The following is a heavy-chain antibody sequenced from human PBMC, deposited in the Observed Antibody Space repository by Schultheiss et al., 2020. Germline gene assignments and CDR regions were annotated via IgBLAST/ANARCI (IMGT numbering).Heavy chain of an antibody. J-gene: IGHJ4*02. V-gene: IGHV1-18*01. CDR1: GYTFTSYG. Sequence: ASVKVSCKASGYTFTSYGISWVRQAPGQGLEWMGWISAYNGNTNYAQKLQGRVTMTTDTSTSTAYMELSSLRSEDTAVYYCARAPVCGGDCYPFDYWGQGTLVNVYS. CDR3: ARAPVCGGDCYPFDY. CDR2: ISAYNGNT. D-gene: IGHD2-21*01.